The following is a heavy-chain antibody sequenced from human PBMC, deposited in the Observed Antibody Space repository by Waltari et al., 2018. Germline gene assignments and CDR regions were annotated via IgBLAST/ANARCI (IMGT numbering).Heavy chain of an antibody. D-gene: IGHD1-1*01. V-gene: IGHV4-38-2*01. CDR3: ARLRTGSDDY. Sequence: QVQLQESGPGLVKPSETLSLTCAVSGYSISRGYYWGWIRQPPGKGREGSGSIDQSGSNYYKPALKSRVTIAVDTSKNQFSLKLSSVTAADTAVYYCARLRTGSDDYWGQGTLVTVSS. J-gene: IGHJ4*02. CDR1: GYSISRGYY. CDR2: IDQSGSN.